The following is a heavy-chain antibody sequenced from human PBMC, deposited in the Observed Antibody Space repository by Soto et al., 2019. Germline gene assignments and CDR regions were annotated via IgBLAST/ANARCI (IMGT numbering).Heavy chain of an antibody. CDR1: GYTFTSYG. CDR3: VRRHVSATGIDWFDP. D-gene: IGHD6-13*01. V-gene: IGHV1-3*01. Sequence: ASVKVSWKASGYTFTSYGIHWVRQAPGQRLEWMGWINAANGDTKYSPKFQGRVTITRDTSASTAYMELSSLRSEDTAVYYCVRRHVSATGIDWFDPWGQGXLVTVYS. J-gene: IGHJ5*02. CDR2: INAANGDT.